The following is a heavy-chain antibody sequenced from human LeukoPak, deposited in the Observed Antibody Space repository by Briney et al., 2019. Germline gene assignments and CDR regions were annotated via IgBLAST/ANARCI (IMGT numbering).Heavy chain of an antibody. CDR1: GYTFTSYG. D-gene: IGHD3-3*01. CDR3: ARLTYFGSGAPGVPGNWFDP. CDR2: ISAYNGNT. V-gene: IGHV1-18*01. Sequence: ASVKLSCKASGYTFTSYGISWVRQAPGQGLEWMGWISAYNGNTNYAQKLQGRVTMTTDTSTNTAYMELRSLRSDDTAVYYCARLTYFGSGAPGVPGNWFDPWGQGTLVTVSS. J-gene: IGHJ5*02.